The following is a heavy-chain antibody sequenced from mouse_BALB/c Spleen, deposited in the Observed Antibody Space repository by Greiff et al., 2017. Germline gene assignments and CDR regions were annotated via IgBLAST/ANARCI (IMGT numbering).Heavy chain of an antibody. D-gene: IGHD2-4*01. J-gene: IGHJ2*01. CDR2: IDPYNGGT. V-gene: IGHV1S135*01. CDR1: GYAFTSYN. Sequence: EVHLVESGPELVKPGASVKVSCKASGYAFTSYNMYWVKQSHGKSLEWIGYIDPYNGGTSYNQKFKGKATLTVDKSSSTAYMHLNSLTSEDSAVYYCARRGYDYVLFDYWGQGTTLTVSS. CDR3: ARRGYDYVLFDY.